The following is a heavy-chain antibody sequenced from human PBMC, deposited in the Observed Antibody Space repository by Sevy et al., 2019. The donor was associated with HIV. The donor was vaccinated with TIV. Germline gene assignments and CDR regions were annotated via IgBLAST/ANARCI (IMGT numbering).Heavy chain of an antibody. CDR2: ISHDGGTQ. D-gene: IGHD4-17*01. CDR1: GFSFSRYG. J-gene: IGHJ4*02. Sequence: GGCLRLSCAASGFSFSRYGIHWVRQAPGRGLEWVAVISHDGGTQYYTDSVKGRFTVSRDNSKYTAYLEMDSLSTEDTAVYFCAKDLFGDYCLCSVDYWGQGALVTVSS. CDR3: AKDLFGDYCLCSVDY. V-gene: IGHV3-30*18.